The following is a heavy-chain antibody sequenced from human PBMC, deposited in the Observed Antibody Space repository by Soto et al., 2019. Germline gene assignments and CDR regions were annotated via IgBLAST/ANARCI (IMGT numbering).Heavy chain of an antibody. CDR1: GFTFSSYA. CDR2: ISGSGGST. Sequence: GGSLRLSCAASGFTFSSYAMSWVRQAPGKGLEWVSAISGSGGSTYYADSVKGRFTISRDNSKNTLYLQMNSLRAEDTAVYYCAKCASSGYSSGWYLIASFDHYGMDVWGQGTTVTVSS. D-gene: IGHD6-19*01. V-gene: IGHV3-23*01. J-gene: IGHJ6*02. CDR3: AKCASSGYSSGWYLIASFDHYGMDV.